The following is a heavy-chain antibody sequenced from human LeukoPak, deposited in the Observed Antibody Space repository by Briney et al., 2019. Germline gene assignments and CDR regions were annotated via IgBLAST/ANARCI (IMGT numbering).Heavy chain of an antibody. CDR3: ATYESGLLEN. CDR1: GYPFITYG. CDR2: ISAYSGKT. Sequence: ASVKVSCKASGYPFITYGISWVRQAPGQGPEWMGWISAYSGKTHYAQKFQDRLTMTTDTSTSTAYMELRRLTSDDTAVFYCATYESGLLENWGQGTLVTVSS. J-gene: IGHJ4*02. D-gene: IGHD1-1*01. V-gene: IGHV1-18*01.